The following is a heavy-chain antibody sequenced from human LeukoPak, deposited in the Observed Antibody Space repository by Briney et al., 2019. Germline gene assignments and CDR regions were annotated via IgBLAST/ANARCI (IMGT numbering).Heavy chain of an antibody. CDR2: INPNSGDT. CDR1: GYTFTGHY. V-gene: IGHV1-2*02. Sequence: ASVKVSCKASGYTFTGHYMHWMRQAPGQRLEWMGWINPNSGDTIYAQKFQGRVTMTRDTSISTVYMELSRLRSDDTAVYYCATQRGSYLWGTDFDYWGQGTLVTVSS. J-gene: IGHJ4*02. CDR3: ATQRGSYLWGTDFDY. D-gene: IGHD3-16*01.